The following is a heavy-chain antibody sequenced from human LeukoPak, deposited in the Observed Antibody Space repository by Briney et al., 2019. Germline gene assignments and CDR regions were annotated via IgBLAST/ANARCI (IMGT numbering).Heavy chain of an antibody. CDR3: ARDLGLWYSSGDSPYYFDY. D-gene: IGHD6-19*01. J-gene: IGHJ4*02. V-gene: IGHV6-1*01. CDR1: GDSVSSNSAA. Sequence: SQTLSLTCAISGDSVSSNSAAWNWIRQSPSRGLEWLGRTYYRSKWYNDYAVSVKSRITINPDTSKNQFSLQPNSVTPEDTAVYYCARDLGLWYSSGDSPYYFDYWGQGTLVTVSS. CDR2: TYYRSKWYN.